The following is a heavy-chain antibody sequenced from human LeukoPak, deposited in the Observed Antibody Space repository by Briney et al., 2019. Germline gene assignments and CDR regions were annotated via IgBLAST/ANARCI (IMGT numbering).Heavy chain of an antibody. CDR3: ARYGFYMDV. CDR2: IYTSGST. Sequence: PSETLSLTCTVSGGSISSGSYYWSWIRQPAGKGLEWIGRIYTSGSTNYNPSHKSRVTISVDTSKNQFSLKLSSVTAADTAVYYCARYGFYMDVWGKGTTVTISS. J-gene: IGHJ6*03. V-gene: IGHV4-61*02. CDR1: GGSISSGSYY. D-gene: IGHD2-8*01.